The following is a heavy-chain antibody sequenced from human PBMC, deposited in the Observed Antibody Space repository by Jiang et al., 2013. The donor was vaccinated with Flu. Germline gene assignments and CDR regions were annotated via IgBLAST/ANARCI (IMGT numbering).Heavy chain of an antibody. J-gene: IGHJ2*01. CDR3: ARELLARGYWYFDL. Sequence: SGIAINDDTYYLDSVKGRFTISXENAKNSVYLQMNNLRAEDTAVYYCARELLARGYWYFDLWGRGTLVTVSS. CDR2: IAINDDT. D-gene: IGHD2-15*01. V-gene: IGHV3-13*01.